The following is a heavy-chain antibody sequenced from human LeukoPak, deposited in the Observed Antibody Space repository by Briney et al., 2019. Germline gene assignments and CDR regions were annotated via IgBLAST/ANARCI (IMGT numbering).Heavy chain of an antibody. CDR2: INSDGGST. CDR3: ARRRERGASDAFAF. Sequence: QSGGSLRLSCAAPGFTFSSCAMSLVRQAPGKGLVWVSRINSDGGSTTYADSVKGRFTISRDNAKNTVYLQMNSLRAEDTAVYYCARRRERGASDAFAFWGQGTMVTVSS. D-gene: IGHD3-16*01. CDR1: GFTFSSCA. V-gene: IGHV3-74*01. J-gene: IGHJ3*01.